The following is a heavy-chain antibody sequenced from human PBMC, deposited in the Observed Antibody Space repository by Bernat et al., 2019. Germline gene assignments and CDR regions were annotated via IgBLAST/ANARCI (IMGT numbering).Heavy chain of an antibody. D-gene: IGHD2-2*01. CDR1: GYTFINYG. Sequence: QVQLLQSGTDVKKPGASLRVSCKASGYTFINYGITWVRQAPGQGLEWMGWINPYNGNTNYAHTVQGRVTMTTDTSTSTAYREMTSLRSADTAVYYCAAAPSQVPAANIWFDPWGQGTLVTVSS. J-gene: IGHJ5*01. CDR3: AAAPSQVPAANIWFDP. V-gene: IGHV1-18*01. CDR2: INPYNGNT.